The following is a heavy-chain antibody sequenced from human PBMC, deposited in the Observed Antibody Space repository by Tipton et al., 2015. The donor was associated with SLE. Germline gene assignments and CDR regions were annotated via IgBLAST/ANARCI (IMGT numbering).Heavy chain of an antibody. CDR2: IYPAGSDT. CDR1: GYKFTAYW. D-gene: IGHD1-1*01. J-gene: IGHJ4*02. CDR3: ARQSVQGGFFDY. V-gene: IGHV5-51*01. Sequence: QSGAEVKKPGESLKISCKGSGYKFTAYWIGWVRQMPGKGLEWMGIIYPAGSDTRYSPSFQGQVTISVDKSINTAYLQWSSLKASDTAIYYCARQSVQGGFFDYWGQGTLVTVSS.